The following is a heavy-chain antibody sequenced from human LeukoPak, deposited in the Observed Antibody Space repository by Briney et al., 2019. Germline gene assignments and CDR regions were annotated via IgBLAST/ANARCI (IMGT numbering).Heavy chain of an antibody. J-gene: IGHJ6*04. CDR1: GGTFSSYA. D-gene: IGHD5-12*01. CDR3: VWGDSGYVFAYYYYYYGMDV. Sequence: GSSVKVSCKASGGTFSSYAISWVRQAPGQGLEWLGGIIPIFDTANYAQKFQGRVTITADESTSTAYMELSSLRSEDTAVCYCVWGDSGYVFAYYYYYYGMDVWGKGTTVTVSS. CDR2: IIPIFDTA. V-gene: IGHV1-69*01.